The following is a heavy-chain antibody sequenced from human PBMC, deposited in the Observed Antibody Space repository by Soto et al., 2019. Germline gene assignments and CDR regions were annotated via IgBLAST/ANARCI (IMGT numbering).Heavy chain of an antibody. CDR3: ARDGAVAGDTNFDY. Sequence: QVQLVHSGAEVKKPGASVKVSCKASGYTFTHYAMHWVRQAPGQRLEWMGWINTGNGNTKYPQKFQGRVTITTDTSASTAYMELSSLRSEDTAVYYCARDGAVAGDTNFDYWGQGTLVTVSS. D-gene: IGHD6-19*01. CDR2: INTGNGNT. J-gene: IGHJ4*02. V-gene: IGHV1-3*04. CDR1: GYTFTHYA.